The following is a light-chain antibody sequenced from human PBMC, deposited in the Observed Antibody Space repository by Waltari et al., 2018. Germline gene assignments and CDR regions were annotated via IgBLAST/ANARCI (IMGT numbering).Light chain of an antibody. CDR2: LNSDGSH. CDR3: QTWGTGIRV. V-gene: IGLV4-69*01. Sequence: QLVLTQSPSASASLGASVKLTCTLSSGHNSYAIAWHPQLPEKGPRYLMKLNSDGSHNRGDGIPDRFSGSSSGAERYLTISSLQSDDEADYYCQTWGTGIRVFGGGTKLTVL. J-gene: IGLJ3*02. CDR1: SGHNSYA.